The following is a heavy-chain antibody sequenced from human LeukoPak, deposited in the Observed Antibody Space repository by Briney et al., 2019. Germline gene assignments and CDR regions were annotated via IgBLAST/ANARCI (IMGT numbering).Heavy chain of an antibody. CDR2: ISGSGGST. CDR1: GFTFSSYA. D-gene: IGHD3-10*01. V-gene: IGHV3-23*01. Sequence: GGSLRLSCAASGFTFSSYAMSWVRQAPGKGLEWVSGISGSGGSTYYADSVKGRFTISRDNSKNTLYLQMNSLRAEDTAVYYCANNYYGSGTYYTPRGYWGQGTLVTVSS. J-gene: IGHJ4*02. CDR3: ANNYYGSGTYYTPRGY.